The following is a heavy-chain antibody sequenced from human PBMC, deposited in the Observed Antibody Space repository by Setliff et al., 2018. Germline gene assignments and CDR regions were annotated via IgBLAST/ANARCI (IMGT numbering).Heavy chain of an antibody. J-gene: IGHJ6*03. CDR2: INPNSGGT. V-gene: IGHV1-2*06. CDR3: ARDGFEIVVVPAAIYYYYHMDV. D-gene: IGHD2-2*01. CDR1: GYTFTGYY. Sequence: GASVKVSCKASGYTFTGYYMYWVRQAPGQGLEWMGRINPNSGGTNSAQKFQGRVTMTRDTSISTAYMELSSLRSEDTAVYYCARDGFEIVVVPAAIYYYYHMDVWGKGTTVTVSS.